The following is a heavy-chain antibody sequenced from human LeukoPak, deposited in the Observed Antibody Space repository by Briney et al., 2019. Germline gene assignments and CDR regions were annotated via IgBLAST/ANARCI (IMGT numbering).Heavy chain of an antibody. Sequence: SETLSLTCTVSGAAITDYYWSWIRQAPGKALEFIGYIYNSEITNYNPSLTSRVTMSVDTSKNQFSLKLKSMTAADTAVYYCAKGGGSSFRGDYYYYYMDVWGKGTTVTVSS. CDR1: GAAITDYY. CDR3: AKGGGSSFRGDYYYYYMDV. D-gene: IGHD2-15*01. J-gene: IGHJ6*03. V-gene: IGHV4-59*01. CDR2: IYNSEIT.